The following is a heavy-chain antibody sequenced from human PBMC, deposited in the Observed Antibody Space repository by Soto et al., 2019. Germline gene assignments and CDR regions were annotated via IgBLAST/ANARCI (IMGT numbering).Heavy chain of an antibody. Sequence: GGSLRLSCAASGFTFSSYGMHWVRQAPGKGLEWVAVIWYDGSNKYYADSVKGRFTISRDNSKNTLYLQMNSLRAEDTAVYYCARDPGRGYDGIWYYYYGMDVLGLGTTVTVSS. CDR1: GFTFSSYG. J-gene: IGHJ6*02. D-gene: IGHD2-15*01. CDR2: IWYDGSNK. CDR3: ARDPGRGYDGIWYYYYGMDV. V-gene: IGHV3-33*01.